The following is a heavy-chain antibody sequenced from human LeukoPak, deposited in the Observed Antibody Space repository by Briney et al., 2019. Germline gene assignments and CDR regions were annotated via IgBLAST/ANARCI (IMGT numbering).Heavy chain of an antibody. D-gene: IGHD5-18*01. CDR1: GFTFSSYG. J-gene: IGHJ4*02. CDR2: IWYDGSNK. CDR3: ARAGYSYGLDY. V-gene: IGHV3-33*01. Sequence: PGGSLRLSCAASGFTFSSYGMHWVRQAPGKGLEWVAVIWYDGSNKYYADSVKSRFTISRDNSKNTLYLQMNSLRAEDTAVYYCARAGYSYGLDYWGQGTLVTVSS.